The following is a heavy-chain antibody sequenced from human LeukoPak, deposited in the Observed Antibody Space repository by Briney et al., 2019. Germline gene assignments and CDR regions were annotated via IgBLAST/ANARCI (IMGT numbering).Heavy chain of an antibody. V-gene: IGHV3-7*01. D-gene: IGHD4-17*01. J-gene: IGHJ4*02. CDR3: ALRLDY. CDR1: GFTFSSYA. CDR2: IKQDGSEK. Sequence: GGSLRLSCAASGFTFSSYAMSWVRQAPGKGLEWVANIKQDGSEKHYVDSVKGRFTISRDNAKNSLHPQMTSLRVEDTAVYYCALRLDYWGQGTLVTASS.